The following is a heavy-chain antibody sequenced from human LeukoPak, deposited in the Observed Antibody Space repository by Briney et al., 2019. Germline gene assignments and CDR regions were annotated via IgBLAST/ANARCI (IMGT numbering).Heavy chain of an antibody. D-gene: IGHD2-8*02. CDR2: ITGSGGAT. J-gene: IGHJ4*02. Sequence: PGGSLRLSCAASGFTFSSYAMTWVRQAPGKGLEWVSSITGSGGATYYADSVEGRFTISRDNAKNTLYLQMNSLIVEDTAIYYCTKGATLVPQGDFEYWGQGTLVTVSS. CDR1: GFTFSSYA. CDR3: TKGATLVPQGDFEY. V-gene: IGHV3-23*01.